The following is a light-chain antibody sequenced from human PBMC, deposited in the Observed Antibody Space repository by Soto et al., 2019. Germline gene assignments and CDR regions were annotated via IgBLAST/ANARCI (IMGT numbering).Light chain of an antibody. CDR2: GAS. CDR1: QSVSSSY. V-gene: IGKV3-20*01. J-gene: IGKJ4*01. Sequence: EIVLTQSPGTLSLSPGERATLSCRASQSVSSSYLVWYQQKPGQAPRLLIYGASSRATGVPDRFSGSGSGTDFTLTISSLEPEDFAVYYCQLYGSSLTFGRGTKVDIK. CDR3: QLYGSSLT.